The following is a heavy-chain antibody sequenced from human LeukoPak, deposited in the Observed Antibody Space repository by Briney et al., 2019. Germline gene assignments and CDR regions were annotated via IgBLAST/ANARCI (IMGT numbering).Heavy chain of an antibody. CDR3: ARDGSNPYYYYMDV. CDR1: GGSISSSPYY. V-gene: IGHV4-61*01. J-gene: IGHJ6*03. Sequence: SETLSLTCTVSGGSISSSPYYWSWIRQPPGKGLEWIGYIYYSGSTNYNPSLKSRVTISVDTSKNQFSLKLSSVTAADTAVYYCARDGSNPYYYYMDVWGKGTTVTISS. CDR2: IYYSGST.